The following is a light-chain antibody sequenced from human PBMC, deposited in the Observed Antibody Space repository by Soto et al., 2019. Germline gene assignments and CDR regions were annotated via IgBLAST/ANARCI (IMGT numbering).Light chain of an antibody. CDR2: RND. J-gene: IGLJ3*02. Sequence: QSVLTQPPSASGTPGQRVTISCSGSSSNIGSNYVYWYQQLPTTAPKLLIYRNDQRPSGLPDRFSGSDSGTSASLAINGLRSEDEADYYCATWDFSLSGWVFGGGTKVTVL. V-gene: IGLV1-47*01. CDR3: ATWDFSLSGWV. CDR1: SSNIGSNY.